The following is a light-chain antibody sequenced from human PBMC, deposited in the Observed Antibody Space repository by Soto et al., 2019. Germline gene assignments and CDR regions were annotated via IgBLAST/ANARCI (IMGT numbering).Light chain of an antibody. CDR2: EVS. V-gene: IGLV2-8*01. CDR1: SSDVGGYNY. J-gene: IGLJ3*02. CDR3: ISYAGSNTLV. Sequence: QSALTQPPSASGSPGQSVTISCTGTSSDVGGYNYVSWYQQHPGKAPKLMIYEVSKRPSGVPDRFSGSKSGNTASLTVPGLQAEDEADYYCISYAGSNTLVFGGGTQLTVL.